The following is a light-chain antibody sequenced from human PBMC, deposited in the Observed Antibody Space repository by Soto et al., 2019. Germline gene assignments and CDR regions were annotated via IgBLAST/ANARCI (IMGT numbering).Light chain of an antibody. CDR2: DAS. CDR3: QQRSNWPLT. J-gene: IGKJ4*01. CDR1: QSVSSY. V-gene: IGKV3-11*01. Sequence: EIVLTQSPATLSLSPGERANLSCRASQSVSSYLAWYQQKPRQAPRLLIYDASNRATGIPARFSGSGSGTDFTLTISSLEPEDFAVYYCQQRSNWPLTFGGGTKVEIK.